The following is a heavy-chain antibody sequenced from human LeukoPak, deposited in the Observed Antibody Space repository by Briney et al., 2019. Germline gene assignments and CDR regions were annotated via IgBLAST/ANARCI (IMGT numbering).Heavy chain of an antibody. Sequence: PSETLSLTYTVSGGSISSYYWSWIRQPPGKGLEWIGYIYTSGSTNYNPSLKSRVTISVDTSKNQFSLKLSSVTAADTAVYYCARHQSRARYYYYYMDVWGKGTTVTVSS. J-gene: IGHJ6*03. CDR1: GGSISSYY. CDR2: IYTSGST. V-gene: IGHV4-4*09. CDR3: ARHQSRARYYYYYMDV.